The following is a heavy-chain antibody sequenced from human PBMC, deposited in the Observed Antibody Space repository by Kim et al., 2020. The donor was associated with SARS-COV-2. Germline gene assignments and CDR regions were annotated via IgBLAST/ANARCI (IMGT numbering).Heavy chain of an antibody. CDR2: INAGNGNT. Sequence: ASVKVSCKASGYTFTSYAMHWVRQAPGQRLEWMGWINAGNGNTKYSQKFQGRVTITRDTSASTAYMELSNLRSEDTAVYYCARKEHRTGQPLDYWGQGTLVTVSS. J-gene: IGHJ4*02. CDR3: ARKEHRTGQPLDY. D-gene: IGHD2-8*02. CDR1: GYTFTSYA. V-gene: IGHV1-3*01.